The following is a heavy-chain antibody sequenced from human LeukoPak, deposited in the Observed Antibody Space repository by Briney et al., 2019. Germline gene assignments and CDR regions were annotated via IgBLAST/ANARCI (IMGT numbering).Heavy chain of an antibody. CDR1: GGSISSYY. CDR2: IYYSGNT. V-gene: IGHV4-59*01. CDR3: ARVASITGTADY. J-gene: IGHJ4*02. D-gene: IGHD1-20*01. Sequence: SETLSLTCTVSGGSISSYYWSWIRQPPGKGLEWIGYIYYSGNTNYNPSLKSRDTVSIDTSKNQFSLNLSSVTAADTAVYYCARVASITGTADYWGQGTVVTVSS.